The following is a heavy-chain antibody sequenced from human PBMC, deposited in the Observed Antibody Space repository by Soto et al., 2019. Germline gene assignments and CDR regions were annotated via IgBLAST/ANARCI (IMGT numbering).Heavy chain of an antibody. J-gene: IGHJ3*02. D-gene: IGHD3-10*01. CDR2: IYYSGST. CDR3: ARRYGGAFAI. V-gene: IGHV4-59*08. CDR1: GGSISSYY. Sequence: SETLSLTCAVSGGSISSYYWSWIRQPPGKGLEWIGYIYYSGSTNYNPSLKSRVTISVDTSKNQFSLKLSSVTAADTAVYYCARRYGGAFAIWGQGTMVTVS.